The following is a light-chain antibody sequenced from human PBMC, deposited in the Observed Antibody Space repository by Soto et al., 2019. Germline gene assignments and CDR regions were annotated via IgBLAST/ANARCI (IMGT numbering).Light chain of an antibody. V-gene: IGKV1-39*01. CDR1: QSISRY. CDR3: QQSHNTWT. J-gene: IGKJ1*01. CDR2: AAS. Sequence: DIQMTQSPSSLSASVGDRVTITCRASQSISRYLNWYQQKPGKAPKPLIYAASSLLSGVPSRFSGSGSGTDFTLTISMLQPEDFATYYCQQSHNTWTFGQATNVDIK.